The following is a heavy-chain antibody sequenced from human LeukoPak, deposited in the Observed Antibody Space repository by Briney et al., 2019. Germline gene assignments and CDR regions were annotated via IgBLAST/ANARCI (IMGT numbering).Heavy chain of an antibody. CDR1: GGSISSSNW. V-gene: IGHV4-4*02. D-gene: IGHD3-10*01. CDR2: ISHSGST. CDR3: ARNLTPLLWFGEFSG. J-gene: IGHJ4*02. Sequence: SGTLSLTCAVSGGSISSSNWWSWVRQPPGKGLEWIGEISHSGSTNYNPSLKSRVTISVDKSKNQFSLKLSSVTAADTAVYYCARNLTPLLWFGEFSGWGQGTLVTVSS.